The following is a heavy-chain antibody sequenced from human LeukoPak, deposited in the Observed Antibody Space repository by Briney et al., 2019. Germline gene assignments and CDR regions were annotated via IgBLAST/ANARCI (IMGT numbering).Heavy chain of an antibody. CDR1: GFTFSSHW. D-gene: IGHD3-9*01. V-gene: IGHV3-74*01. CDR2: INADGSGT. Sequence: GGSLRLSCAASGFTFSSHWMHWVRQAPGKGLVWVSRINADGSGTTYADSVRGRFTISRDNAKNTLFLQMNSLRDEDTAVYYCARDPTHYDILTGYSDMGTFDYWGRGTLVTVSS. J-gene: IGHJ4*02. CDR3: ARDPTHYDILTGYSDMGTFDY.